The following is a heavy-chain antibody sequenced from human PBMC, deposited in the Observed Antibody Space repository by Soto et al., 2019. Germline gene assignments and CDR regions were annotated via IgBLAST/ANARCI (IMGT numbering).Heavy chain of an antibody. CDR3: ARGDATKIVVTTYYAMDV. CDR1: GGSLSNYG. J-gene: IGHJ6*02. D-gene: IGHD4-17*01. Sequence: QVQLVQSGAEVKKPGSSVKVSCKASGGSLSNYGISWVRQAPGQGLEWMGGIIPVLGTANYAQKFQGRVTITADESTNIVYMDVTSLRSEDTAVYYCARGDATKIVVTTYYAMDVWGQGTTVTVS. V-gene: IGHV1-69*12. CDR2: IIPVLGTA.